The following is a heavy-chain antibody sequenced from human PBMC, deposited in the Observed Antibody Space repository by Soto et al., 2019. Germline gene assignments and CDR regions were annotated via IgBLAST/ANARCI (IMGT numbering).Heavy chain of an antibody. J-gene: IGHJ6*02. Sequence: ASVKVSCKASGGTFSSYAISWVRQAPGQGLEWMGGIIPIFGTANYAQKFQGRVTITADESTSTAYMELSSLRSEDTAVYYCARVVYDGRITIFGVALPYYGMDVWGQGTTVTVSS. CDR3: ARVVYDGRITIFGVALPYYGMDV. CDR2: IIPIFGTA. D-gene: IGHD3-3*01. V-gene: IGHV1-69*13. CDR1: GGTFSSYA.